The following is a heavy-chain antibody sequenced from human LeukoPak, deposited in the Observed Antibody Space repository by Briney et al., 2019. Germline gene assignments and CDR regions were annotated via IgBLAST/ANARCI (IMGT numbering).Heavy chain of an antibody. V-gene: IGHV3-66*01. Sequence: GGSLRLSCAASGFTVSSNYMSWVRQAPGKGLEWVSVIYSGGSTYCADSVKGRFTISRDNSKNTLYLQMNSLRAEDTAVYYCARDVVPAAPGAFDIWGQGTMVTVSS. CDR3: ARDVVPAAPGAFDI. CDR1: GFTVSSNY. J-gene: IGHJ3*02. CDR2: IYSGGST. D-gene: IGHD2-2*01.